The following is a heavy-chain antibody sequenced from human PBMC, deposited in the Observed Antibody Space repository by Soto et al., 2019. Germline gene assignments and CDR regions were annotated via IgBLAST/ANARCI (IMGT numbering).Heavy chain of an antibody. D-gene: IGHD3-16*01. CDR2: INWKSDI. J-gene: IGHJ4*02. CDR3: AISQDRGGRTTFIY. V-gene: IGHV3-9*01. Sequence: SLRLSCAVSGFTFDDNAMHWVRQAPEKGLEWVSGINWKSDIGYADSVKGRFTISRDNAENSLYLQMSGLRAEDTALYYCAISQDRGGRTTFIYWGQGTQVTVSS. CDR1: GFTFDDNA.